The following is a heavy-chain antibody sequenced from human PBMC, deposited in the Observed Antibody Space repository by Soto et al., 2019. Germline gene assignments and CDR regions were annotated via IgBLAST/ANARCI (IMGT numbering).Heavy chain of an antibody. Sequence: ASVKVSCKASGYDFTAYDINWVRQASGQGLEWMGWMNPINGATGTARRFQGRVSMTRNTATGTAYLELTSLRSDDTAFYYCGRGPSPRAPAGGTPYYYAMDVWGQGTTVTVSS. CDR1: GYDFTAYD. CDR2: MNPINGAT. J-gene: IGHJ6*02. CDR3: GRGPSPRAPAGGTPYYYAMDV. V-gene: IGHV1-8*02. D-gene: IGHD6-13*01.